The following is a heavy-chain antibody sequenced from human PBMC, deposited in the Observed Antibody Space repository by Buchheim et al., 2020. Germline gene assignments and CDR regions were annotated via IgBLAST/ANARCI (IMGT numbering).Heavy chain of an antibody. V-gene: IGHV1-69*01. CDR2: IIPIFGTA. J-gene: IGHJ4*02. Sequence: QVQLVQSGAEVKKPGSSVKVSCKASGGTFSSYAISWVRQAPGQGLEWMGGIIPIFGTANYAPQFQGRVTITADASTSPDYMEMSSLRSEDTAVYYCARSRMYYYDSSGYYYRGLDYWGQGTL. CDR1: GGTFSSYA. CDR3: ARSRMYYYDSSGYYYRGLDY. D-gene: IGHD3-22*01.